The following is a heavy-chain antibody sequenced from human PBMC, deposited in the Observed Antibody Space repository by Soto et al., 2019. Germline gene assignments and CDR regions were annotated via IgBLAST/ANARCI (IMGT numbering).Heavy chain of an antibody. CDR1: GYTFTSYY. Sequence: ASVKVSCXASGYTFTSYYMHWVRQAPGQGLEWMGIINPSGGSTSYAQKFQGRVTMTRDTSTSTVYMELSSLRSEDTAVYYCARYRAEGYYDFWSGYSDYWGQGTLVTVSS. J-gene: IGHJ4*02. V-gene: IGHV1-46*01. CDR2: INPSGGST. D-gene: IGHD3-3*01. CDR3: ARYRAEGYYDFWSGYSDY.